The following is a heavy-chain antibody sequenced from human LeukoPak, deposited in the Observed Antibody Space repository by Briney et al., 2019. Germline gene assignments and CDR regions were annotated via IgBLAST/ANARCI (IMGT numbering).Heavy chain of an antibody. Sequence: SETLSLTCTVSGGSISSYYWSWIRQPPGKGLEWIGYIYYSGSTNYNPSLKSRVTISVDTSKNQFSLRLSSVTAADTAVYYCARWRGRAARHFDYWGQGTLVTVSS. V-gene: IGHV4-59*01. CDR1: GGSISSYY. J-gene: IGHJ4*02. CDR3: ARWRGRAARHFDY. D-gene: IGHD6-6*01. CDR2: IYYSGST.